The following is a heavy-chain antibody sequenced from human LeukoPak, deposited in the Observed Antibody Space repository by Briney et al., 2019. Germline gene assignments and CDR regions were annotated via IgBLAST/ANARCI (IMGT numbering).Heavy chain of an antibody. J-gene: IGHJ4*02. CDR2: ISSSSSTI. CDR3: AREVTNIVGATTSAFDY. Sequence: GGSLRLSCAASGFTFSSYSMNWVRQAPGKGLEWVSYISSSSSTIYYADSVKGRFTISRDNSKNTLFLQMNSLRAEDTAVYYCAREVTNIVGATTSAFDYWGQGTLVTVSS. V-gene: IGHV3-48*01. D-gene: IGHD1-26*01. CDR1: GFTFSSYS.